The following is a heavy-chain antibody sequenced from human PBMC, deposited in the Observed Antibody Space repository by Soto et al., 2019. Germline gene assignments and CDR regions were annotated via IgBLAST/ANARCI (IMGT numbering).Heavy chain of an antibody. D-gene: IGHD3-16*01. CDR3: ARGNPFNYAGFDV. V-gene: IGHV1-8*01. J-gene: IGHJ6*02. CDR2: MNAKSGDT. CDR1: GYTFSDFD. Sequence: QAHLEQSGAEVKRPGASGKASCRASGYTFSDFDFNWRRQASGQGPEWMGWMNAKSGDTFFAQRFQGKFNMTWDTSLSTAYMEVGSLTSDDTAMYYCARGNPFNYAGFDVWGQGTTVAVSS.